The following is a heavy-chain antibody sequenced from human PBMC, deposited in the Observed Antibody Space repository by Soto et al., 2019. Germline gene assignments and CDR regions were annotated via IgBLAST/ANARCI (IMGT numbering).Heavy chain of an antibody. Sequence: ASVKVSCKASGYTFTSYGISWVRQAPGQGLEWMGWISAYNGNTNYAQKLQGRVTMTTDTSTSTAYMELRSLRSDDTAVYYCARDPSVVATTNYYYYYMDVWGKGTTVTVSS. V-gene: IGHV1-18*01. J-gene: IGHJ6*03. D-gene: IGHD5-12*01. CDR3: ARDPSVVATTNYYYYYMDV. CDR1: GYTFTSYG. CDR2: ISAYNGNT.